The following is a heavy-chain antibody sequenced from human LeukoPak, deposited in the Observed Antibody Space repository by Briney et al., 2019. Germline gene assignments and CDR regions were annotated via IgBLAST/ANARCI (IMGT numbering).Heavy chain of an antibody. Sequence: SETLSLTCAVYGGSFSGYYWSWIRQPPGKGLEWIGEINHSGSTNYNPSLKSRVTISVDTSKNQFPLKLSSVTAADTAVYYCARVTPTELEPDTYYYYYMDVWGKGTTVTVSS. D-gene: IGHD1-1*01. J-gene: IGHJ6*03. CDR3: ARVTPTELEPDTYYYYYMDV. V-gene: IGHV4-34*01. CDR1: GGSFSGYY. CDR2: INHSGST.